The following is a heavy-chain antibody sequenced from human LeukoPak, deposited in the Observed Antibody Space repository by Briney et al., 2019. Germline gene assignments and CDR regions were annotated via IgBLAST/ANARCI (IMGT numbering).Heavy chain of an antibody. J-gene: IGHJ4*02. CDR1: GFTFSNFG. CDR3: AKRVSYSDSAAYFDY. D-gene: IGHD6-13*01. CDR2: ISDTGGDT. V-gene: IGHV3-23*01. Sequence: GGSLRLSCTASGFTFSNFGMAWVRQAPGKGLEWVSPISDTGGDTYYADSVKGRFTVSRDNSKNTLYLQMNSLRAEDTAVFYCAKRVSYSDSAAYFDYWGQGTLVTASS.